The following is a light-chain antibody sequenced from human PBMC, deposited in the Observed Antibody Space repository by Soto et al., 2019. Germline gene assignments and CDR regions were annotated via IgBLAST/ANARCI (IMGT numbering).Light chain of an antibody. CDR1: QAISGH. CDR3: QKYNGTPRT. J-gene: IGKJ1*01. V-gene: IGKV1-27*01. CDR2: EAS. Sequence: DIQVTQSPSSLSASVGDRVTITCRASQAISGHLAWYQQKPGKVPKLLIYEASTLQSGVPSRFSASGSGTDFTLTISSLQPEDVATYYCQKYNGTPRTFGQGTKVEL.